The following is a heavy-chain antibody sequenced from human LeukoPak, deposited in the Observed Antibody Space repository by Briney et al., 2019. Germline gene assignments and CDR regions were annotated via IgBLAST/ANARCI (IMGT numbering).Heavy chain of an antibody. CDR3: ARDMPSYDILTGYYKGGSFTFDY. V-gene: IGHV3-53*01. CDR1: GFTVSSNY. CDR2: IYSGGST. Sequence: SGGSLRLSCAASGFTVSSNYMSWVRQAPGKGLEWVSVIYSGGSTYYADSVKGRFTISRDNSKNTLYLQMNSLRAEDTAVYYCARDMPSYDILTGYYKGGSFTFDYWGQGTLVTVSS. J-gene: IGHJ4*02. D-gene: IGHD3-9*01.